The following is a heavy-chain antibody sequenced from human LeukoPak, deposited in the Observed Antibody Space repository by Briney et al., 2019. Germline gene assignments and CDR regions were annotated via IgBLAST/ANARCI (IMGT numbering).Heavy chain of an antibody. CDR1: GFTFDVYA. V-gene: IGHV3-43*02. J-gene: IGHJ6*03. CDR3: AKVFRYGSGSYLTPRYYYYHMDV. D-gene: IGHD3-10*01. CDR2: LSGDGGST. Sequence: GGSLRLSCAASGFTFDVYAMHWVRQAPGKGLEWVSLLSGDGGSTYYADSVKGRFTISRDNSKNSLYLQMNSLRTEDTALYYCAKVFRYGSGSYLTPRYYYYHMDVWGKGTTVTVSS.